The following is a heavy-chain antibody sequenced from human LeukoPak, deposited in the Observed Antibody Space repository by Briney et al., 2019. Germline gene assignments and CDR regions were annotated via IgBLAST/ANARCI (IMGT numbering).Heavy chain of an antibody. V-gene: IGHV1-69*01. CDR3: ARDAAIYDSGAYYYLW. CDR2: ITPMFGTA. J-gene: IGHJ4*02. CDR1: GGTFSRYA. Sequence: SVKVSCKASGGTFSRYAISWVRQAPGQGLEWMGGITPMFGTANYAQKFQGRVTITADETTRTAYMDLKSLKFEDTAVYYCARDAAIYDSGAYYYLWWGQGTLVSLSS. D-gene: IGHD3-22*01.